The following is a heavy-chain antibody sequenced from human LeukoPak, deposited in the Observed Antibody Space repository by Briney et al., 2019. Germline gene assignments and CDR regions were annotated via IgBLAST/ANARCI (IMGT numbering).Heavy chain of an antibody. CDR2: IIGSDGTT. J-gene: IGHJ4*02. Sequence: GGSLRLSCAAAGFIFSSYAMSWVRQAPGKGLEWVSAIIGSDGTTYYADSGKGRFTISRDNSKNTLYLQMNSLRAEDTAVYYCAKGSYRIQVLDYWGQGTLVTVSS. V-gene: IGHV3-23*01. CDR1: GFIFSSYA. D-gene: IGHD5-18*01. CDR3: AKGSYRIQVLDY.